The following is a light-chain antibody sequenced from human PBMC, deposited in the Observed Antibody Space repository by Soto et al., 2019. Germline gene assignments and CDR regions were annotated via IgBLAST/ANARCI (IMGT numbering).Light chain of an antibody. Sequence: QLVLTQSPSASASLGASVKLTCTLSSGHSSYAIAWHQQQPEKGPRYLMKLNSDGSHSKGDGIPDRFSSSSSGAERYLTVSHAQSEAEDDCYCHTCSPGTVVFGGGTKLTVL. CDR2: LNSDGSH. V-gene: IGLV4-69*01. CDR3: HTCSPGTVV. J-gene: IGLJ2*01. CDR1: SGHSSYA.